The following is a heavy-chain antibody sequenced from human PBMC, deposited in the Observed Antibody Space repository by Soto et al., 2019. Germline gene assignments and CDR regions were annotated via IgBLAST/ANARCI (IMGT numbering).Heavy chain of an antibody. J-gene: IGHJ6*02. V-gene: IGHV3-21*01. CDR1: GFTFSSYS. CDR3: ARDLVRGIDYYYYGMEV. CDR2: ISSSSSYI. D-gene: IGHD3-10*02. Sequence: PGGSLRLSCAASGFTFSSYSMNWVRQAPGKGLEWVSSISSSSSYIYYADSVKGRFTISRDNAKNSLYLQMNSLRAEETAVYYCARDLVRGIDYYYYGMEVWGQGTTVTVSS.